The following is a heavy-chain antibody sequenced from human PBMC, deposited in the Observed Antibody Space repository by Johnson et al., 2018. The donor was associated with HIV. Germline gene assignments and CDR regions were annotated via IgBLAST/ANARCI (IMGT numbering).Heavy chain of an antibody. V-gene: IGHV3-66*01. CDR1: GFTFSDYY. Sequence: VQLVESGGGLVKPGGSLRLSCAASGFTFSDYYMSWIRQAPGKGLEWVSIIYSGGSTYYADSVKGRFTISRDNSKNTLYLQMNSLRADDTAVYYCASDLYCSGGSCQGGAFDIWGQGTMVSVSS. CDR2: IYSGGST. CDR3: ASDLYCSGGSCQGGAFDI. J-gene: IGHJ3*02. D-gene: IGHD2-15*01.